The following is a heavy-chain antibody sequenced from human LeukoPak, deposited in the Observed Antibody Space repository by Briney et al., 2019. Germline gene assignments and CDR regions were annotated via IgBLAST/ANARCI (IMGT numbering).Heavy chain of an antibody. CDR3: ARNPTYYYDSSGRHSAFDI. J-gene: IGHJ3*02. Sequence: GASVKVSCKASGYTFTSYCMHWVRQAPGQGLEWMGIINPSGGSTSYAQKFQGRVTMTRDTSTSTVYMELSSLRSEDTAVYYCARNPTYYYDSSGRHSAFDIWGQGTMVTVSS. CDR1: GYTFTSYC. CDR2: INPSGGST. D-gene: IGHD3-22*01. V-gene: IGHV1-46*01.